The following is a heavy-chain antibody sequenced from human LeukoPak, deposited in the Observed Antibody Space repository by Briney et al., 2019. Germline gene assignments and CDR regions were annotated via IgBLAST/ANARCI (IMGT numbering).Heavy chain of an antibody. V-gene: IGHV4-39*07. CDR3: ARARRSATNFYYFDY. J-gene: IGHJ4*02. D-gene: IGHD2-21*02. Sequence: SETLSLTCTVSGGSISSSTYYWGWIRQPPGKGLEWIGSIYYTGSTYYNPSLKSRITISVDTSKNQFSLKLSSVTAADTAVFYCARARRSATNFYYFDYWGQGTLVTVSS. CDR2: IYYTGST. CDR1: GGSISSSTYY.